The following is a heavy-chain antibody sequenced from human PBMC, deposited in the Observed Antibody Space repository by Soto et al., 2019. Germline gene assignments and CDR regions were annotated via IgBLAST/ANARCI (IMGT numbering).Heavy chain of an antibody. D-gene: IGHD5-12*01. V-gene: IGHV4-39*01. CDR1: GGSISSSSYY. CDR3: ARHPLLDTMDYIFDY. Sequence: SETLSLTCTVSGGSISSSSYYWGWIRQPPGKGLEWIGSIYYSGSTYYNPSLKSRVTISVDTSKNQFSLKLSSVTAADTAVYYCARHPLLDTMDYIFDYWGQGTLVTVSS. J-gene: IGHJ4*02. CDR2: IYYSGST.